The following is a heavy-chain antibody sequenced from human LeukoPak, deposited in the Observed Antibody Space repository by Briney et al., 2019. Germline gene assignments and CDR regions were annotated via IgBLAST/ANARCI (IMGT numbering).Heavy chain of an antibody. Sequence: GGSLRLSCAVSGFTFTNYWMSWARQAPGKGLEWVSSISSNGEFIKYADSVKGRFTISRDNAKDSLDLQMNSLTVEDTAVYYCVRCRSGSYLWWFDPWGQGTLVTVSS. CDR1: GFTFTNYW. D-gene: IGHD1-26*01. CDR3: VRCRSGSYLWWFDP. CDR2: ISSNGEFI. J-gene: IGHJ5*02. V-gene: IGHV3-21*01.